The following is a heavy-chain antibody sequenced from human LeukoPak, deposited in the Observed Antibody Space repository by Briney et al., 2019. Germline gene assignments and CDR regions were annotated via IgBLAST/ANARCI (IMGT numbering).Heavy chain of an antibody. Sequence: GGSLRLSCAASGFTFSSYSMNWVRQAPGKGLEWVSSISSSSSYIYYADSVKGRFTISRDNAKNSLYLQMNSLRAEDTAVYYCARGGIADRAADGMDVWAKGPRSPSP. D-gene: IGHD6-6*01. CDR3: ARGGIADRAADGMDV. J-gene: IGHJ6*02. V-gene: IGHV3-21*01. CDR2: ISSSSSYI. CDR1: GFTFSSYS.